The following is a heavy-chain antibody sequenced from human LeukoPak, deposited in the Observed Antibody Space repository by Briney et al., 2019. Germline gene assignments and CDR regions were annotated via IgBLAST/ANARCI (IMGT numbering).Heavy chain of an antibody. CDR3: ASTSIIRGYDHDQYY. D-gene: IGHD5-12*01. CDR1: GFTVSSNY. CDR2: IHSDGAT. J-gene: IGHJ4*02. V-gene: IGHV3-53*01. Sequence: PGGSLRLSCAASGFTVSSNYMSWVRQAPGKGLEWVSVIHSDGATHYADSVEGRFTISRDTSKNTLYLQMNSLRAEDTAVYYCASTSIIRGYDHDQYYWGQGTLVTVSS.